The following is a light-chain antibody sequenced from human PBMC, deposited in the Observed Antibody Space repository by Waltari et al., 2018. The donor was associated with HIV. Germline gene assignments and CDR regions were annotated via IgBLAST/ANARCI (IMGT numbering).Light chain of an antibody. CDR3: SSYTSSSLVV. J-gene: IGLJ2*01. Sequence: CTGTSSDVGGYNYVSWYQQHPGKAPKLMIYEVSNRPSGVSNRFSGSKSGNTASLTISGLQAEDEADYYCSSYTSSSLVVFGGGTKLTVL. V-gene: IGLV2-14*01. CDR1: SSDVGGYNY. CDR2: EVS.